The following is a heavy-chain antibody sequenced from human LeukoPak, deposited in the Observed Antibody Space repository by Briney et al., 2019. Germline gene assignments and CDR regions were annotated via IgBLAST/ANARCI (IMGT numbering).Heavy chain of an antibody. D-gene: IGHD3-22*01. J-gene: IGHJ4*02. Sequence: SETLSLTCTVSAGSVSSGSYYWGWIRQPPGKGLEWIGSIHHSGNTYYNASLKSRVTIYVDTSKNQFFLKLSSVTAADGAVYYCARHEGSYYDKSGYTFDYWGQGTLVTVSS. CDR3: ARHEGSYYDKSGYTFDY. V-gene: IGHV4-39*01. CDR1: AGSVSSGSYY. CDR2: IHHSGNT.